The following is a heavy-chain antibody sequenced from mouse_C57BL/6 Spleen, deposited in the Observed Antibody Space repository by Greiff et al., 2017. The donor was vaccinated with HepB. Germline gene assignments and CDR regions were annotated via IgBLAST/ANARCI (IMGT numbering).Heavy chain of an antibody. CDR1: EYEFPSHD. CDR3: ARRNDYDGYFDV. J-gene: IGHJ1*03. Sequence: EVKLMESGGGLVQPGESLKLSCESNEYEFPSHDMSWVRKTPEKRLELVAAINSDGGSTYYPDTMDRRFIISRDNTKKTLYRQMSSLRSEDTALYYCARRNDYDGYFDVWGTGTTVTVSS. D-gene: IGHD2-4*01. V-gene: IGHV5-2*01. CDR2: INSDGGST.